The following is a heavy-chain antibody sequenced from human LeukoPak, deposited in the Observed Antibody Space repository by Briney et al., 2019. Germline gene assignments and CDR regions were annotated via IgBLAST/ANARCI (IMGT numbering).Heavy chain of an antibody. Sequence: PSETLSLTCTVSGYSISSGYYWGWIRQPPGKGLEWIGSIYHSGSTYYNPSLKSRVTISVDTSKNQFSLKLSSVTAADTAVYYCARGGRRPPSNWFDPWGQGTLVTVSS. CDR2: IYHSGST. CDR3: ARGGRRPPSNWFDP. J-gene: IGHJ5*02. V-gene: IGHV4-38-2*02. CDR1: GYSISSGYY.